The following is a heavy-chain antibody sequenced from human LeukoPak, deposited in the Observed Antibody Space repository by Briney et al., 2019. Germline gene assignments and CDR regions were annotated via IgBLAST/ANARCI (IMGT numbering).Heavy chain of an antibody. CDR3: ARQKGYCTNGVCYDWFDA. CDR2: VYYSGST. V-gene: IGHV4-59*08. Sequence: SETLSLTCTVSGGSINTYNWGWIRQSPGKGLEWIGDVYYSGSTKYNYSLKSRVTISVDTSKKQVSLRPSSVTAADTAVYFCARQKGYCTNGVCYDWFDAWGQGTLVTVSS. D-gene: IGHD2-8*01. J-gene: IGHJ5*02. CDR1: GGSINTYN.